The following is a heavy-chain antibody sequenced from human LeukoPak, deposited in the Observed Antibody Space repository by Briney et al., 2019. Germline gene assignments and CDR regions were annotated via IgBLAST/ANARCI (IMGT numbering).Heavy chain of an antibody. V-gene: IGHV3-23*01. CDR1: GFTFSSYA. CDR2: ISGSGGST. CDR3: AKDSGPDDAFDI. Sequence: GGSLRLSCAASGFTFSSYAMSWVRQAPGKGLEWVSAISGSGGSTYYADSVKGRFTISRDNSKNTLYLQMDSLRAEDTAVYYCAKDSGPDDAFDIWGQGTMVTVSS. J-gene: IGHJ3*02. D-gene: IGHD3-10*01.